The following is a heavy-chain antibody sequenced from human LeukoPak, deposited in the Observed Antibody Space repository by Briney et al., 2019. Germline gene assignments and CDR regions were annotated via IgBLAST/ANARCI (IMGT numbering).Heavy chain of an antibody. J-gene: IGHJ4*02. Sequence: GGSLRLSCAASGFTFSSYSMNWVRQAPGKGLEWVSSISSSSSYIYYADSVKGRFTISRDNAKNSLYLQMNSLRAEDTAVYYCARAQDIVATITPIDYWGQGTLVTVSS. CDR3: ARAQDIVATITPIDY. CDR1: GFTFSSYS. V-gene: IGHV3-21*01. CDR2: ISSSSSYI. D-gene: IGHD5-12*01.